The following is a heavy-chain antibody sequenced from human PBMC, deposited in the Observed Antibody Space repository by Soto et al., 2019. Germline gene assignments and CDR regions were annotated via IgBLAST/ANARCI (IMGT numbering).Heavy chain of an antibody. J-gene: IGHJ4*02. V-gene: IGHV3-30*03. D-gene: IGHD2-15*01. Sequence: PGGSLRLSCAASGFTFSSYSMHWVRQAPGKGLEWVAVISYDGSNKYYADSVKGRFTISRDNSKNTLYLQMNSLRAEDTAVYYCARDLGYCSGGSCDDYWGQGTLVTVSS. CDR1: GFTFSSYS. CDR2: ISYDGSNK. CDR3: ARDLGYCSGGSCDDY.